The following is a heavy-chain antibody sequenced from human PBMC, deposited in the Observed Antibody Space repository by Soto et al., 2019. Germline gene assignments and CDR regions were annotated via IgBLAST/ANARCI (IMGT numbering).Heavy chain of an antibody. CDR1: GGTFTTYA. V-gene: IGHV1-69*01. Sequence: QVQLVQSGAEVKKPGSSVRVSCQASGGTFTTYAFNWVRQAPGQGLEWMGGIIPMDNKSNYAPNFLGRVTISADPSKSTAYMELTTLISDCTAVYCCARGCSGGYYYDMDVWGQGTTATV. D-gene: IGHD2-15*01. J-gene: IGHJ6*02. CDR2: IIPMDNKS. CDR3: ARGCSGGYYYDMDV.